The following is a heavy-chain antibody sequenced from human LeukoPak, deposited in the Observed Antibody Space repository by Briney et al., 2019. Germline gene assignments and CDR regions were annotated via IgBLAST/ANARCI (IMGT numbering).Heavy chain of an antibody. CDR3: ARDRSSIAVAGTPDY. Sequence: GGSLRLSCAASGFTFSSYAMHWVRQAPGKGLEWVAVISYDGSNKYYADSVKGRFTISRDNSKNTLYLQMNSLRAEDTAVYYCARDRSSIAVAGTPDYWGQGTLVTVSS. CDR2: ISYDGSNK. J-gene: IGHJ4*02. V-gene: IGHV3-30-3*01. D-gene: IGHD6-19*01. CDR1: GFTFSSYA.